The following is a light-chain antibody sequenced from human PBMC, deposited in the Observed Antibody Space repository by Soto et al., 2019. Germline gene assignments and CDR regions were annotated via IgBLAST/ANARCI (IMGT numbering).Light chain of an antibody. V-gene: IGLV2-14*01. CDR1: SSDVGGYNY. Sequence: QSALTQPASVSGSPGQSITISCTGTSSDVGGYNYVSWYQQHPGKAPKLMIYEVSNRPSGVSNRFSGSKSGNTASLTISWLPAEDEADYYCSSYTSSSTLVFGTGTQLTVL. CDR2: EVS. J-gene: IGLJ1*01. CDR3: SSYTSSSTLV.